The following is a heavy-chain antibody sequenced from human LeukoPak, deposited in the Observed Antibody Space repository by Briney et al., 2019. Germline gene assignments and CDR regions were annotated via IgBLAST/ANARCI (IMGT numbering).Heavy chain of an antibody. Sequence: PGGSLRLSCPVSGFTFSDYAMTWVRQAPGKGLEWVSSIFAGGGAALYADSVRGRFTIFRDDSKSTLFLQMHSPRAEDTAIYYCAKNYYDRRGPYSWVFDYWGQGTLVTVSS. CDR3: AKNYYDRRGPYSWVFDY. CDR1: GFTFSDYA. D-gene: IGHD3-22*01. CDR2: IFAGGGAA. J-gene: IGHJ4*02. V-gene: IGHV3-23*01.